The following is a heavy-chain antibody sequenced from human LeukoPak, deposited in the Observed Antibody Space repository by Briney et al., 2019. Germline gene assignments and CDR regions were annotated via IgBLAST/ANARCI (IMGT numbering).Heavy chain of an antibody. CDR2: INSDGSST. D-gene: IGHD3-9*01. Sequence: GGSLRLSCAASGFTFSSYWMHWVRQAPGKGLVWVSRINSDGSSTNYADSVKGRFTISRDNAKNTLYLQMNSLRAEDTAVYYCARLQETYDILAGYANRDYWGQGTLVTVSS. CDR1: GFTFSSYW. V-gene: IGHV3-74*01. J-gene: IGHJ4*02. CDR3: ARLQETYDILAGYANRDY.